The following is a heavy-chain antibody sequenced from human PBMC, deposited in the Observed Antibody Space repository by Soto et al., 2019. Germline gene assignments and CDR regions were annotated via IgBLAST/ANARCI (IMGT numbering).Heavy chain of an antibody. CDR2: IDYSGTT. CDR1: GGSISSRSCY. V-gene: IGHV4-39*02. CDR3: PRADTARVPPAY. Sequence: SGTLSLTCPVSGGSISSRSCYWGRVRQPPGKWLEWIGRIDYSGTTYYNPSLKSRVTISADTSKGHLSLRMSSVTAADTSVYYCPRADTARVPPAYWGQGTLVTVS. J-gene: IGHJ4*02. D-gene: IGHD5-18*01.